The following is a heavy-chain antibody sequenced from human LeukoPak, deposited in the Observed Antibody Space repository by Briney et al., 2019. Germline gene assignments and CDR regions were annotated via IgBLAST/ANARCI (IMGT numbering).Heavy chain of an antibody. Sequence: GASVKVSCKASGDTFTGYYMPWVRQAPGQGLEWMGRINPNSGGTNYAQKFQGRVTITRDTSISTAYMELSRLRSDDTAVYYWARDLRYFDWLLFNDDCYYMDVWGKGTTVTVSS. J-gene: IGHJ6*03. CDR1: GDTFTGYY. V-gene: IGHV1-2*06. CDR3: ARDLRYFDWLLFNDDCYYMDV. CDR2: INPNSGGT. D-gene: IGHD3-9*01.